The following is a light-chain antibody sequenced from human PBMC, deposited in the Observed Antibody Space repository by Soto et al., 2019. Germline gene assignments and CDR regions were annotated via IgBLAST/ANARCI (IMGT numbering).Light chain of an antibody. CDR2: TVS. CDR3: MQGTYWPPT. CDR1: QSVVYSDGNAY. J-gene: IGKJ1*01. V-gene: IGKV2-30*01. Sequence: DVVMTQSPPSLPVTLGQPASISCRSSQSVVYSDGNAYLNWFQQRPGHSPRRLIYTVSNRDSGVPDRFSGGGSGTDFTLKISRVEAEDVGIYSCMQGTYWPPTFGQGTKVEI.